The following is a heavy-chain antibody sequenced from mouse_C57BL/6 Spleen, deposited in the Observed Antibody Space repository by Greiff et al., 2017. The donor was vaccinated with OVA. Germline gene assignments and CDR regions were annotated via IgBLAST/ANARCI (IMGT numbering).Heavy chain of an antibody. D-gene: IGHD1-1*01. V-gene: IGHV2-6*03. J-gene: IGHJ1*03. CDR1: GFSLTSYG. CDR2: IWSDGST. Sequence: VKLMESGPGLVAPSQSLSITCTVSGFSLTSYGVHWVRQPPGKGLEWLVVIWSDGSTTYNSALKSRLSISKDNSKSQVFLKMNSLQTDDTAMYYCARDYYGSRGYFDVWGTGTTVTVSS. CDR3: ARDYYGSRGYFDV.